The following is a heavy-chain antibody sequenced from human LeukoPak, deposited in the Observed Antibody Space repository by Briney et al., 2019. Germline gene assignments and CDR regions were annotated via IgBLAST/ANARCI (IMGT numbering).Heavy chain of an antibody. CDR1: GFTFSSYG. CDR3: AKDDGSGIDY. Sequence: PGGSLRLSCAASGFTFSSYGMHWVRQAPGKGLEWVAVISYDGSNKYNADSVKGRFTISRDNSKNTLYLQMNSLRAEDTAVYYCAKDDGSGIDYWGQGTLVTVSS. CDR2: ISYDGSNK. J-gene: IGHJ4*02. D-gene: IGHD1-26*01. V-gene: IGHV3-30*18.